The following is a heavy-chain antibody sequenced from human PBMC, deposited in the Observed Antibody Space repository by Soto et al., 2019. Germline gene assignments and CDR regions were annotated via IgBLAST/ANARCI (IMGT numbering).Heavy chain of an antibody. V-gene: IGHV4-39*01. Sequence: SETLTLTCTVSGGSVNTSPYDWGWVRQRPGKGLEWIGTIFSGGSTYYSPSLKRRVSISVDMSKHQFSLNLTSVTAADTAVYYCGRVLVIAHCSLDLWGRGTLVTVSS. J-gene: IGHJ2*01. D-gene: IGHD6-6*01. CDR3: GRVLVIAHCSLDL. CDR2: IFSGGST. CDR1: GGSVNTSPYD.